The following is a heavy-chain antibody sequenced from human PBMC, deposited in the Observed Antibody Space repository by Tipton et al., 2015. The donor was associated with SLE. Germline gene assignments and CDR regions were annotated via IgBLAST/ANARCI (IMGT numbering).Heavy chain of an antibody. CDR2: IYNSGTT. V-gene: IGHV4-31*03. CDR1: GGSVNTGNCY. D-gene: IGHD1-7*01. CDR3: AKQRFGRELVPFVA. Sequence: TLSLTCTVSGGSVNTGNCYWTWIRQHPGKGPEWIGYIYNSGTTYYNPSLRGRITISIDTSKNQYFLSLNSVTAADTAVYYCAKQRFGRELVPFVAWVRGSLVPASS. J-gene: IGHJ5*02.